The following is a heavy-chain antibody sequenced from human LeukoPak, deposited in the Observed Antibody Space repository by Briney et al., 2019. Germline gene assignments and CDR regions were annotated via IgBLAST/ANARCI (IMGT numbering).Heavy chain of an antibody. Sequence: PSETLSVTCTVSGGSISSSGFYWGWIRQSPGKGLEWIATMSYSGTTYYNSSLKSRVSMSVDTSNNQYSLELNSVTAADTAVYFCASRRDIVVIPTTMEIDFWGQGTLVIVSS. V-gene: IGHV4-39*01. J-gene: IGHJ4*02. CDR3: ASRRDIVVIPTTMEIDF. CDR2: MSYSGTT. CDR1: GGSISSSGFY. D-gene: IGHD2-2*01.